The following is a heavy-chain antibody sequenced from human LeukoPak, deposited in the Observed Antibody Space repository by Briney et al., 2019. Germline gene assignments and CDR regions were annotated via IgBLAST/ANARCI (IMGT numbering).Heavy chain of an antibody. CDR1: GVTLSSYA. Sequence: GGSLRLSCEASGVTLSSYAMSWVRQAPGKGLEWVSAISGSGDSTYYADSVKGRFTISRDNSKNTLYLQVNSLRAEDTAVYYCAKCDYYDNGGQQSFDYWAQGTLVTVSS. D-gene: IGHD3-22*01. V-gene: IGHV3-23*01. CDR3: AKCDYYDNGGQQSFDY. J-gene: IGHJ4*02. CDR2: ISGSGDST.